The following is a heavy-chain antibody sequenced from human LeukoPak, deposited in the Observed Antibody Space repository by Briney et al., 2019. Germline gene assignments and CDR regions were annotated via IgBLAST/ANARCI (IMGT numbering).Heavy chain of an antibody. J-gene: IGHJ4*02. D-gene: IGHD6-19*01. Sequence: SQTLSLTCAISGDSVSSNSAAWKWIRQSPWRGLEWLGRTYYRSKWYNDYAVSMKSRIPINPDTSKDQFSLQLNSVTPEDTAVYYCARDAGSGWSSFDYWGQGTLVTVSS. CDR1: GDSVSSNSAA. V-gene: IGHV6-1*01. CDR2: TYYRSKWYN. CDR3: ARDAGSGWSSFDY.